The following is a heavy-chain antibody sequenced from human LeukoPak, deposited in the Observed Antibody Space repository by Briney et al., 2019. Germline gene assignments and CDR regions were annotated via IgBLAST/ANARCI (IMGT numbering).Heavy chain of an antibody. V-gene: IGHV3-7*04. D-gene: IGHD3-16*01. CDR1: GFIFRNYW. Sequence: HGGSLRLSCSASGFIFRNYWMTWVRKAPGKGLEWVANIKQDGSEKYYVDSVKGRFTISRDNAKKSLYLQMNSLRAEDTAVYFCARDMIILQSWGQGTLVTVSS. J-gene: IGHJ5*02. CDR3: ARDMIILQS. CDR2: IKQDGSEK.